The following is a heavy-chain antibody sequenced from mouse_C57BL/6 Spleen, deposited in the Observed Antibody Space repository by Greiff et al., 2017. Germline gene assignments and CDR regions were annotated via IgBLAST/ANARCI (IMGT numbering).Heavy chain of an antibody. CDR1: GYSFTGYY. D-gene: IGHD1-1*01. V-gene: IGHV1-31*01. Sequence: EVKLMESGPELVKPGASVKISCKASGYSFTGYYMHWVKQSHGNILDWIGYIYPYNGVSSYNQKFKGKATLTVDKSSSTAYMELRSLTSEDSAVYYCARNTVVATGYFDVWGTGTTVTVSS. CDR2: IYPYNGVS. J-gene: IGHJ1*03. CDR3: ARNTVVATGYFDV.